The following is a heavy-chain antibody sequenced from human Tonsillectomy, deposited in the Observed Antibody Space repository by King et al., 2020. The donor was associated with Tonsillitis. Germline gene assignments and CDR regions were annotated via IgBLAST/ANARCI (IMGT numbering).Heavy chain of an antibody. CDR1: GFTFSSYN. J-gene: IGHJ6*02. D-gene: IGHD3-3*01. CDR3: ASDSFDYFYGMDV. V-gene: IGHV3-21*01. Sequence: QLVQSGGGLVKPGGTLRLSCAASGFTFSSYNMNWVRKAPGKGREWGSSISSSSTYIYYAVSVRGRFTISRDSAKNSLYLQMNSLRAEDTAVYYCASDSFDYFYGMDVWGQGTTVTVSS. CDR2: ISSSSTYI.